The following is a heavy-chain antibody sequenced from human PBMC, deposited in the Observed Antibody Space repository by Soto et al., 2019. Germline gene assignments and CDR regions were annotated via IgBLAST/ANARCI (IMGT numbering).Heavy chain of an antibody. Sequence: ASVKVSCKASGYTFTSYAMHWVRQAPGQRLEWMGWINAGNGNTKYSQKFQGRVTITRDTSASTAYMELSSLRSEDTAVYYCARSIVVVTALDYFDYWGQGTLVTVSS. CDR2: INAGNGNT. V-gene: IGHV1-3*01. CDR3: ARSIVVVTALDYFDY. J-gene: IGHJ4*02. CDR1: GYTFTSYA. D-gene: IGHD2-21*02.